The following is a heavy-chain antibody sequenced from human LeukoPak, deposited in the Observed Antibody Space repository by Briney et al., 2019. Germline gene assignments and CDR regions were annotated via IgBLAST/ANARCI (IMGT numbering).Heavy chain of an antibody. V-gene: IGHV3-30-3*01. Sequence: GGSLRLSCAASGFTFSSCIMHWVRQAPGKGLEWVAAISYDGTTEYYADSVKGRFTISRDNSKNTLYLQMNSLRAEDTAVYYCTRGHPYYDFWSGYCDYWGQGTLVTVSS. J-gene: IGHJ4*02. D-gene: IGHD3-3*01. CDR2: ISYDGTTE. CDR3: TRGHPYYDFWSGYCDY. CDR1: GFTFSSCI.